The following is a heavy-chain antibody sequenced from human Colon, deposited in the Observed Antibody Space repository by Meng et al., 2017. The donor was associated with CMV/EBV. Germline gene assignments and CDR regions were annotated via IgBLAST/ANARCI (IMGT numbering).Heavy chain of an antibody. V-gene: IGHV1-18*01. J-gene: IGHJ4*02. CDR3: ARELARGGY. CDR1: GYTFTNFG. Sequence: QVTMVQFGAEVNKPGASVKVSCKTSGYTFTNFGISWVRQDPGQGLEWMAYISPYNGDTNYAQRFQGRVALTTDTSTSTVYMELGSLTSDDTAMYYCARELARGGYWGQGTLVTVSS. CDR2: ISPYNGDT.